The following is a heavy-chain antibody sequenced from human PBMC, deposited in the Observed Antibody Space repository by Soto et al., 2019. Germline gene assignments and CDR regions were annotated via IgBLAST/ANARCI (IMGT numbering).Heavy chain of an antibody. CDR2: ISGSGGST. V-gene: IGHV3-23*01. Sequence: GGSLRLSCAASGFNFSSYAMSWVRQTTGKGLEWVSAISGSGGSTYYADSVKGRFTISRDNSKNTLYLQMNSLRAEDTAVYYCAKDRIAAAEYYYYYMDVWGKGTTVTVSS. CDR1: GFNFSSYA. CDR3: AKDRIAAAEYYYYYMDV. J-gene: IGHJ6*03. D-gene: IGHD6-13*01.